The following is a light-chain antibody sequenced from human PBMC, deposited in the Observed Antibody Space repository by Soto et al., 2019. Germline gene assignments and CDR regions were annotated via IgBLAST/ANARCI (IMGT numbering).Light chain of an antibody. CDR2: EDD. CDR3: QCFDNNNFKWV. J-gene: IGLJ3*02. Sequence: NFMLTQPHSVSESPGKTVTISCTRSSGSVASNYVQWYQLRPGSAPSLLIYEDDQRSSWVPDRFSGSIDSSSNSASLTVSGRKPEDEAYYYRQCFDNNNFKWVFGGGTKLTVL. CDR1: SGSVASNY. V-gene: IGLV6-57*03.